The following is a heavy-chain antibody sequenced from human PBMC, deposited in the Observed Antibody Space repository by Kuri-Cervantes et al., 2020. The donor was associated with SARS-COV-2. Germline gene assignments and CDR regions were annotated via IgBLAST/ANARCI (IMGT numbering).Heavy chain of an antibody. D-gene: IGHD1-7*01. V-gene: IGHV4-59*01. CDR2: IYYSGST. CDR3: ARGSWNYPFDY. J-gene: IGHJ4*02. CDR1: GGSFSGYY. Sequence: SETLSLTCAVYGGSFSGYYGSWIRQPPGKGLEWIGYIYYSGSTNYNPSLMSRVTISLDTSKNQFSLKLSSVTAADTAVYYCARGSWNYPFDYWGQGTLVTVSS.